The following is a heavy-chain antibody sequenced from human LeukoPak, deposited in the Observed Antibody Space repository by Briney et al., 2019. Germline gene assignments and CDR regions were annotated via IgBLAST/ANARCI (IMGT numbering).Heavy chain of an antibody. CDR1: GYTFTSYY. V-gene: IGHV1-46*01. J-gene: IGHJ4*02. Sequence: ASVKVSCKASGYTFTSYYMHWVRQAPGQGLEWMGIINPSGGSTSYAQKFQGRVTMTRDTSTSTVYMELNSLRAEDTAVYYCAKEPLRFGYSYGYTHWGQGTLVTVSS. CDR3: AKEPLRFGYSYGYTH. D-gene: IGHD5-18*01. CDR2: INPSGGST.